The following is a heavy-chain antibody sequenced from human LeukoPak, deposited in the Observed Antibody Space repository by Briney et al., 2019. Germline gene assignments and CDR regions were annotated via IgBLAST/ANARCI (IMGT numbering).Heavy chain of an antibody. CDR2: IYYSGST. CDR3: ARQPTSTWCDKCTTNWLGP. Sequence: PSETLSLTCAVSGGSISSYGFTWVWIRQPPGKGLEWIGSIYYSGSTFYNPSLKSRVTVSVDTSKNQLSLMPSSVTAADTAVYYCARQPTSTWCDKCTTNWLGPWGPGTLVTVSS. CDR1: GGSISSYGFT. D-gene: IGHD2-2*02. V-gene: IGHV4-39*01. J-gene: IGHJ5*02.